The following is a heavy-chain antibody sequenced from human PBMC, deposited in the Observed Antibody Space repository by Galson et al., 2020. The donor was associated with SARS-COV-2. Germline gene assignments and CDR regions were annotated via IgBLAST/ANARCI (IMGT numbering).Heavy chain of an antibody. V-gene: IGHV3-23*01. CDR3: AKSLDCSRLGCLGWFDP. CDR1: GFTFSHYA. J-gene: IGHJ5*02. Sequence: GESLKISCAASGFTFSHYAMSWVRHAPGKGLAWVSSISGSGVDTYYADSVKGRFTISRDNSNNRLFLQMNSLRAEDTALYYCAKSLDCSRLGCLGWFDPWGQGTLVTVSS. D-gene: IGHD2-2*01. CDR2: ISGSGVDT.